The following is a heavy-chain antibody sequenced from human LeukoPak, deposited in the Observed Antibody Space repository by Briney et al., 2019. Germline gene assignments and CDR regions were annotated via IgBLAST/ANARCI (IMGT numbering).Heavy chain of an antibody. CDR2: IYYSGST. CDR1: GGSISSGDYY. D-gene: IGHD6-19*01. Sequence: PSETLSLTCTVSGGSISSGDYYWSWIRQPPGKGLEWIGYIYYSGSTYYNPSLKSRVTISVDTSKNQFSLKLSPVTAADTAVYYCARSPSSGWFDYWGQGTLVTVSS. J-gene: IGHJ4*02. V-gene: IGHV4-30-4*01. CDR3: ARSPSSGWFDY.